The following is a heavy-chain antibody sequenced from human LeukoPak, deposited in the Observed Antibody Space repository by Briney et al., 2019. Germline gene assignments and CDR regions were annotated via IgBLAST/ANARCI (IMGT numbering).Heavy chain of an antibody. V-gene: IGHV1-69*05. CDR2: IIPIFGTA. Sequence: SVKLSCKASGGTFSSYAISWVRQAPGQGLEWMGRIIPIFGTANYAQKFQGRVTITTDESTSTAYMELSSLRSEDTAVYYCARSYSYGEGYGYYWGQGTLVTVSS. D-gene: IGHD5-18*01. J-gene: IGHJ4*02. CDR1: GGTFSSYA. CDR3: ARSYSYGEGYGYY.